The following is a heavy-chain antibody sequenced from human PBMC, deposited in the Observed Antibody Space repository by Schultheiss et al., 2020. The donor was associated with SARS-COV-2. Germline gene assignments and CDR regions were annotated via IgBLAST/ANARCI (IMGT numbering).Heavy chain of an antibody. CDR3: ARRPGIAAAGTSAFDI. CDR2: IYTSGST. CDR1: GGSISSYY. V-gene: IGHV4-4*07. Sequence: SETLSLTCTVSGGSISSYYWSWIRQPAGKGLEWIGRIYTSGSTNYNPSLKSRVTISVDTSKNQFSLKLSSVTAADTAVYYCARRPGIAAAGTSAFDIWGQGTMVTVSS. D-gene: IGHD6-13*01. J-gene: IGHJ3*02.